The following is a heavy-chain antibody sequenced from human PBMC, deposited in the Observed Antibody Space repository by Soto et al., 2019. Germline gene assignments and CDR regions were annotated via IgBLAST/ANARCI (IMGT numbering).Heavy chain of an antibody. CDR1: GYTFTSYY. CDR2: IIPIGGST. J-gene: IGHJ4*02. Sequence: ASVKVSCKASGYTFTSYYMHWVRQAPGQGLEWMGIIIPIGGSTSYAQKFQGRVTMTRDTSTSTVYMELGSLRSEDTAVYYCANLNDYYDSSGSTDDWGQGTLVTVSS. V-gene: IGHV1-46*01. CDR3: ANLNDYYDSSGSTDD. D-gene: IGHD3-22*01.